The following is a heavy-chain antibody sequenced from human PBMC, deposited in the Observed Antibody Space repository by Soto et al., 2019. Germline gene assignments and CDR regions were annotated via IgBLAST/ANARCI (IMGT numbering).Heavy chain of an antibody. CDR3: AREVEGSYSPADF. D-gene: IGHD3-10*01. Sequence: QVQLVQSGPEVKKPGASVTVSCKTSGYTFTDHGIDWVRQAPGQGLEWVGWVSSYNGNTNYAYNLKDRVIMTTDATTSTAYMELRGIRSDDTAGYYCAREVEGSYSPADFWGQGTPVTVSS. V-gene: IGHV1-18*01. CDR1: GYTFTDHG. CDR2: VSSYNGNT. J-gene: IGHJ4*02.